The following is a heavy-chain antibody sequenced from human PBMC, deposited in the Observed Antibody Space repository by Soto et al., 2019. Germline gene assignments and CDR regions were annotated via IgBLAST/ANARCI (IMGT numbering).Heavy chain of an antibody. CDR3: ASTPFVYCRIASCYSHPDTSNCTRYYCYCDIDG. CDR2: IIPILGIA. Sequence: QVQLVQSGAEVKKPGSSVKVSCKASGGTFSSYTINWVRQAPGQGLEWMGRIIPILGIANYAQKFQGRVTFPAENSTSTAYMELSRLRSEDTAVYYCASTPFVYCRIASCYSHPDTSNCTRYYCYCDIDGWRKGSTFTASS. D-gene: IGHD2-2*01. V-gene: IGHV1-69*02. CDR1: GGTFSSYT. J-gene: IGHJ6*03.